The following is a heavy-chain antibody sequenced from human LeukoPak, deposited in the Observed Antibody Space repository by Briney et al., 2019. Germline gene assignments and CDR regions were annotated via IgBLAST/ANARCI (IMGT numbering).Heavy chain of an antibody. Sequence: ASVKVSCKASGYTFTDYYIHWVRQAPGQGLEWMGWINPNSGGTNYAQKFQGRVTMTKDTSISTAYVELSRLKSDDTAVYYCARDLRGSGSSFSSDAFDIWGQGTMVTVSS. CDR3: ARDLRGSGSSFSSDAFDI. V-gene: IGHV1-2*02. CDR2: INPNSGGT. D-gene: IGHD3-10*01. J-gene: IGHJ3*02. CDR1: GYTFTDYY.